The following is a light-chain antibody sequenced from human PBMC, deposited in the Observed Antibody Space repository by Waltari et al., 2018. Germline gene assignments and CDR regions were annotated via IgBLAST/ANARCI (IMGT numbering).Light chain of an antibody. CDR2: GAS. V-gene: IGKV3-15*01. Sequence: LFTQSPASLSVSPGDPVILPCRASQSVRTNLVWYQQKACQAPRTLIYGASTRASGVPSRFSGSGSETDFTLIISSLQSEDAAVYFCQQYYVWPPITFGGGTKLEI. J-gene: IGKJ4*01. CDR1: QSVRTN. CDR3: QQYYVWPPIT.